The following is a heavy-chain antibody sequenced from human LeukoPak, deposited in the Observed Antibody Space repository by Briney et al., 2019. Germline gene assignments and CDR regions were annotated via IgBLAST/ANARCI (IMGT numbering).Heavy chain of an antibody. J-gene: IGHJ4*02. CDR3: ARGGYARPDY. CDR2: LSYDGSNK. D-gene: IGHD6-25*01. Sequence: GRSLRLSCAASGFTFSSYGMHWVRQAPGKGLECVAVLSYDGSNKYYADSVKGRFTISRDNAKNSLYLQLNSLRDEDTALYYCARGGYARPDYWGQGTLVTVSS. CDR1: GFTFSSYG. V-gene: IGHV3-30*03.